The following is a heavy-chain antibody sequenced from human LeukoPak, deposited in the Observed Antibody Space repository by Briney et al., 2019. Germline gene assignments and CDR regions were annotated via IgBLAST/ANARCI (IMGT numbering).Heavy chain of an antibody. V-gene: IGHV3-23*01. CDR1: GFTFSSYA. D-gene: IGHD3-10*01. CDR3: AKDPYYGSGSYYAFDY. J-gene: IGHJ4*02. CDR2: ISGSAGNT. Sequence: GGSLRLSCAASGFTFSSYAMSWVRQAPGKGLEWVSAISGSAGNTYYADSVKGRFTISRDNSENTLYLQMNSLRVEDTAVYYCAKDPYYGSGSYYAFDYWGQGTLVTVSS.